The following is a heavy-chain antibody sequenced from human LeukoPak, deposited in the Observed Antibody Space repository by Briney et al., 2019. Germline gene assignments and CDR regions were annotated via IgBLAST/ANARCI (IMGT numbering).Heavy chain of an antibody. V-gene: IGHV4-4*02. CDR3: ARLNYGSGSYYLDY. J-gene: IGHJ4*02. CDR2: IYHSGST. D-gene: IGHD3-10*01. Sequence: SGTLSLTCAVSGGSISSSNWWSWVRQPPGKGLEWIGEIYHSGSTNYSPSLKSRVTISVDKSKNQFSLKLSSVTAADTAVYYCARLNYGSGSYYLDYWGQGTLVTVSS. CDR1: GGSISSSNW.